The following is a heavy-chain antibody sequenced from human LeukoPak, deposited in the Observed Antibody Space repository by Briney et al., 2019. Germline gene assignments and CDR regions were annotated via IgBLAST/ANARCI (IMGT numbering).Heavy chain of an antibody. V-gene: IGHV3-13*04. D-gene: IGHD6-19*01. Sequence: GGSLRLSCAASGFTFSSYDMHWVRQAPGKGLEWVSAIGTAGDTYYPGSVKGRFTISRENTKNSLYLQMNSLRAGDTDVYYCAREGIAVAGTKDAFDIWGQGTMVTVSS. J-gene: IGHJ3*02. CDR3: AREGIAVAGTKDAFDI. CDR1: GFTFSSYD. CDR2: IGTAGDT.